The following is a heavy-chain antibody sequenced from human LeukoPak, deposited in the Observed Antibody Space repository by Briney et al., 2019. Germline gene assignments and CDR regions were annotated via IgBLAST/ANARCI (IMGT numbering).Heavy chain of an antibody. CDR2: MNPNSGNT. CDR1: GYTFTSYD. CDR3: ARGRWLQLLDAFDI. Sequence: ASVKVSCKASGYTFTSYDINWVRQATGQGLEWMGWMNPNSGNTGYAQKFQGRVTMTRNTSISTAYMKLSSLRSEDTAVYYCARGRWLQLLDAFDIWGQGTMVTVSS. J-gene: IGHJ3*02. V-gene: IGHV1-8*01. D-gene: IGHD5-24*01.